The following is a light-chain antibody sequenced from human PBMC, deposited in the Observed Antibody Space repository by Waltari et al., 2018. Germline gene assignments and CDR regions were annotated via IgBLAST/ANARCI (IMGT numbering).Light chain of an antibody. V-gene: IGKV4-1*01. CDR2: WAS. Sequence: DIVMTQSPDSLAVSLGERATLNCESSQSVLYSSNNKNYLSWYQQKPGQPPKLLIYWASTRESGVPDRFSGSGSGTDFTLTISSLQAEDVAVYYCQQSYSIPLTFGGGTKVEIK. CDR1: QSVLYSSNNKNY. CDR3: QQSYSIPLT. J-gene: IGKJ4*01.